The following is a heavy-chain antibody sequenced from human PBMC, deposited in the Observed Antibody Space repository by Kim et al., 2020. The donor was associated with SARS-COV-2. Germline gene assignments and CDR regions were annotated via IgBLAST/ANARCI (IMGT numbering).Heavy chain of an antibody. CDR3: AKDRSMIVVLYYFDY. Sequence: GGSLRLSCAASGFTFSSYAMSWVRQAPGKGLEWVSAISGSGGSTYYADSVKGRFTISRDNSKNTLYLQMNSLRAEDTAVYYCAKDRSMIVVLYYFDYWGQGTLVTVSS. CDR2: ISGSGGST. D-gene: IGHD3-22*01. J-gene: IGHJ4*02. CDR1: GFTFSSYA. V-gene: IGHV3-23*01.